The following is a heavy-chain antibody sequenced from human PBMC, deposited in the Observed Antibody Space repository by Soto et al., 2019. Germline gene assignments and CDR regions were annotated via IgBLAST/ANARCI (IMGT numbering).Heavy chain of an antibody. CDR2: ISSSSSYI. CDR1: GFTFSSYS. Sequence: GGSLRLSCAASGFTFSSYSMNWVRQAPGKGLEWVSSISSSSSYIYYADSVKGRFTISRDNAKNSLYLQMNSLRAEDTAVYYCARDTGVVVVAATPDYWGQGTLVTVSS. CDR3: ARDTGVVVVAATPDY. V-gene: IGHV3-21*01. D-gene: IGHD2-15*01. J-gene: IGHJ4*02.